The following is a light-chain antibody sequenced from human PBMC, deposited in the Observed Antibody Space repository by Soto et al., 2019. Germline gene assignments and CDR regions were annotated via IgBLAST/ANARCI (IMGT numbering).Light chain of an antibody. J-gene: IGKJ2*01. CDR2: RAS. V-gene: IGKV1-5*03. CDR1: QSINNL. CDR3: QHYYTYPYT. Sequence: DIQMTQSPSTLSASVGGRVTISCRASQSINNLLAWYQQKPGKAPNLLIYRASSLESGVPSRFSGSGSGTDFTLTISSLQPDDFATYYCQHYYTYPYTFGQGTKLEIK.